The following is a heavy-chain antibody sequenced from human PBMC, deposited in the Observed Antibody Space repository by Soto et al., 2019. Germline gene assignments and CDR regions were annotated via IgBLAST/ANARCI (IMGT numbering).Heavy chain of an antibody. CDR2: INHDGSDK. CDR3: TTLSWDASDLH. J-gene: IGHJ4*02. D-gene: IGHD2-21*02. V-gene: IGHV3-7*03. Sequence: EVQVMESGGGFVQPGGSLRLSCVTSGFTFNSYWMRWVRQTPGQGLECVARINHDGSDKNYVDSVKDRFTISRDNAKNSLFLQMNSLRADDTAVYYCTTLSWDASDLHWGLGALVTVSS. CDR1: GFTFNSYW.